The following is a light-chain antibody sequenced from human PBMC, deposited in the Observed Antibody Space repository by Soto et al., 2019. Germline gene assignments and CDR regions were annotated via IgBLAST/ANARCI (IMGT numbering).Light chain of an antibody. V-gene: IGKV1-5*03. CDR2: KAS. J-gene: IGKJ3*01. CDR3: QQYNSYSFT. Sequence: DIQMTQSPSTLSASVGDRVTITSRASQTIDSWLAWYQQRPGKPPNLLIYKASTLASGVPSRFSGSGSGTEFTLTINSLQPDDFATYYCQQYNSYSFTFGPGTKVDIK. CDR1: QTIDSW.